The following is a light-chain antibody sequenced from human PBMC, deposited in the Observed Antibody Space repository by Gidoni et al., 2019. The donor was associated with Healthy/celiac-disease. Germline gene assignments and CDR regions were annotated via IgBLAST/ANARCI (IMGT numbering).Light chain of an antibody. Sequence: EIVMTQSPLSLPVTPGEPASISCRSSQSLLHSNGYNYLDWYLQKPGQSPQLLIYLGSNRASGVPDRFSGSGSGTDFTLKISRVEAEDVGVYYCMQALQPTFGQGTKVEIK. V-gene: IGKV2-28*01. J-gene: IGKJ1*01. CDR2: LGS. CDR3: MQALQPT. CDR1: QSLLHSNGYNY.